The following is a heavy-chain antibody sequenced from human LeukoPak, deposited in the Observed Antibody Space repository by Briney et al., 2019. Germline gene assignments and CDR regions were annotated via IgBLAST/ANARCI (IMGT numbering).Heavy chain of an antibody. CDR1: GGSVSSYY. CDR2: TYYSGST. Sequence: SETLSLTCTVSGGSVSSYYWSWIRQPPGKGLEWMGYTYYSGSTHYNPSLTSRVTISVDTSKNQFSLRLSSVTAADTAIYYCARGPFRGTGDGALDIRGQGTMVTVS. CDR3: ARGPFRGTGDGALDI. D-gene: IGHD1-26*01. J-gene: IGHJ3*02. V-gene: IGHV4-59*02.